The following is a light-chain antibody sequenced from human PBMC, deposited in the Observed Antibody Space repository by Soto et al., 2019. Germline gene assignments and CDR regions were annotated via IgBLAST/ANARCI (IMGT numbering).Light chain of an antibody. V-gene: IGLV1-47*01. CDR2: RND. CDR3: AAWDDSLRGRV. CDR1: SSNIGTDY. Sequence: QSVLTQPPSASGTPGQRVTISCSRSSSNIGTDYVDWYQHLPGTAPKLLIYRNDQRPSGVPDRFSGSKSGTSASLAISGLRSEDEADYYCAAWDDSLRGRVFGGGTKVTVL. J-gene: IGLJ3*02.